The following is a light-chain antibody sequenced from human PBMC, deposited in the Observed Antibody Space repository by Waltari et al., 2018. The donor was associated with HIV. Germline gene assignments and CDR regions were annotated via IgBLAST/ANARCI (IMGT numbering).Light chain of an antibody. CDR3: SSHVDFIEVM. J-gene: IGLJ3*02. Sequence: QSALTQPASVFGSPGQSITISCTGSSSDVGSHNFVSWYQQRPGKAPKSIIYEVSKRPSGVSNRFSGSKSGNTASLTISGLQAEDEADYYCSSHVDFIEVMFGGGTKLTVL. CDR2: EVS. CDR1: SSDVGSHNF. V-gene: IGLV2-23*02.